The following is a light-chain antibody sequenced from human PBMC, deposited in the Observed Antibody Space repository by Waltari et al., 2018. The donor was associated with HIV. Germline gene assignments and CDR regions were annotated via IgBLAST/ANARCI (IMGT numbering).Light chain of an antibody. CDR3: VQGTHLPPT. CDR2: RVS. CDR1: EGLVCRDGNTY. Sequence: EVVMSQFPLSLAVTPGQPASISCTSSEGLVCRDGNTYFNWFHQRPAKSPRRLTFRVSNWDPGVTDRCRGAGSHTNFTREITSVQSDDVGIFYCVQGTHLPPTFGQGTRLEI. V-gene: IGKV2D-30*01. J-gene: IGKJ2*01.